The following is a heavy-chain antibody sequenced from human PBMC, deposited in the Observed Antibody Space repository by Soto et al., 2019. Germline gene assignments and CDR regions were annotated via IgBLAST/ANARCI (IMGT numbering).Heavy chain of an antibody. V-gene: IGHV1-18*01. J-gene: IGHJ4*02. CDR1: GYTFTSYG. Sequence: ASVKVSCKASGYTFTSYGISWVRQAPGQGLEWMGWISAYNGNTNYAQKLQGRVTMTTDTSTSTAYMELRSLRSDDTAVYYCARGPSYYDFWSGYYFFFDYWGQGTLVTVSS. CDR3: ARGPSYYDFWSGYYFFFDY. D-gene: IGHD3-3*01. CDR2: ISAYNGNT.